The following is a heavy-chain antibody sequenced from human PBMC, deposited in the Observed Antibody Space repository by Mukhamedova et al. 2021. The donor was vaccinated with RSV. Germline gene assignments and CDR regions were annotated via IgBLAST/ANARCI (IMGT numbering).Heavy chain of an antibody. CDR1: GGSISSSSYY. CDR3: AERHCGGDHCFYY. J-gene: IGHJ4*01. Sequence: GGSISSSSYYWGWIRQPPGKGLEWIGSIYYSGSTYYNPSLKSRVTISVDTSKNQFSLKLSSVTAADTAVYYCAERHCGGDHCFYYWG. V-gene: IGHV4-39*07. D-gene: IGHD2-21*02. CDR2: IYYSGST.